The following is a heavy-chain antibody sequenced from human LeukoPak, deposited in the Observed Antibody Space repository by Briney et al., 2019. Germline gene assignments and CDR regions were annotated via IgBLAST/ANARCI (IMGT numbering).Heavy chain of an antibody. J-gene: IGHJ3*02. CDR3: ARVRRGSIVATIFRLGAFDI. CDR2: IYHSGST. Sequence: SETLSLTCTVSGGSISSGGYYWSWIRQPPGKGLEWIGYIYHSGSTYYNPSLKSRVTISVDRSKNQFSLKLSSVTAADTAVYYCARVRRGSIVATIFRLGAFDIWGQGTMVTVSS. CDR1: GGSISSGGYY. V-gene: IGHV4-30-2*01. D-gene: IGHD5-12*01.